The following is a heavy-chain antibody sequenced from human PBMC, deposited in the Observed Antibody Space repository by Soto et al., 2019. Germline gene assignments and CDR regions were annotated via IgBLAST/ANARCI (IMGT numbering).Heavy chain of an antibody. CDR3: AHVLVVVANYGMDV. CDR2: IYWDDDK. Sequence: QITLKESGPTLVKPTQTLTLTCTFSGFSLSTSGVGVGWIRQPPGKALEWLALIYWDDDKRYSPSLTSRLTITKDTSTIQVVLTMTNMDPVDTATYYCAHVLVVVANYGMDVWGQGTTVTVSS. V-gene: IGHV2-5*02. CDR1: GFSLSTSGVG. J-gene: IGHJ6*02. D-gene: IGHD2-15*01.